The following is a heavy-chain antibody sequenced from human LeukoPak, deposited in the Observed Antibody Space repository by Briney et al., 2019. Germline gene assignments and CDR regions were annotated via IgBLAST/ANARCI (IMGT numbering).Heavy chain of an antibody. CDR3: ARNIVVVPAAIRYYYYYGMDV. V-gene: IGHV4-61*01. J-gene: IGHJ6*02. Sequence: SETLSLTCTVSGGSVSSGSYYWSWIRQPPGKGLEWIGNIYYSGSTNYNPSLKSRVTISVDTSKNQFSLKLSSVTAADTAVYYCARNIVVVPAAIRYYYYYGMDVWGQGTTVTVSS. CDR2: IYYSGST. D-gene: IGHD2-2*01. CDR1: GGSVSSGSYY.